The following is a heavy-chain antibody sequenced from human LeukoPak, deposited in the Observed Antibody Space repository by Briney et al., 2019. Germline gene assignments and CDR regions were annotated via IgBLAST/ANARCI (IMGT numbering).Heavy chain of an antibody. J-gene: IGHJ4*02. CDR1: GFTFSSYG. Sequence: GGSLRLSCAASGFTFSSYGMHWVRQAPGKGLEWVAVIWYDGSNKYYADSVKGRFTISRDNSKNTLYLQMNSLRAEDTAVYYCARPSPPFITLFDYWGQGTLLIAAS. CDR3: ARPSPPFITLFDY. D-gene: IGHD1-20*01. CDR2: IWYDGSNK. V-gene: IGHV3-33*01.